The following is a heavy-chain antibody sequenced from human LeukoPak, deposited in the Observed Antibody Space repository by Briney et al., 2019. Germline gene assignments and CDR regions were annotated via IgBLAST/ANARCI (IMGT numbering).Heavy chain of an antibody. V-gene: IGHV3-11*01. CDR1: GFTFSDHY. D-gene: IGHD4-17*01. J-gene: IGHJ4*02. Sequence: GGSLRLSCTASGFTFSDHYMIWFRRSPGKVLEWLSYITSSGTTTDYADSVKGRFNISRDNAKNSMFLKMNSLRPEDTAVYYCARDPDYGDHEWGKGTLVTVSS. CDR3: ARDPDYGDHE. CDR2: ITSSGTTT.